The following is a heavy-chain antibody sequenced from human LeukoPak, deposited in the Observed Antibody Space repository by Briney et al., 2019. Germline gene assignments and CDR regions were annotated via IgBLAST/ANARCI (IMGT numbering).Heavy chain of an antibody. V-gene: IGHV4-34*01. CDR3: ARDQAELYCSSTSCSRGYNWFDP. CDR1: GGSFSGYY. J-gene: IGHJ5*02. D-gene: IGHD2-2*01. CDR2: INHSGST. Sequence: SETLSLTCAVYGGSFSGYYWSWIRQPPGKGLEWIGEINHSGSTNYNPSLKSRVTISVDTSKNQFSLKLSSVTAADTAVYYCARDQAELYCSSTSCSRGYNWFDPWGQGTLVTVSS.